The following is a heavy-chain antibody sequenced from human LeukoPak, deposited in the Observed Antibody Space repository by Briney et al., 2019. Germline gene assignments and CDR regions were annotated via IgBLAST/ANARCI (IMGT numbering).Heavy chain of an antibody. J-gene: IGHJ4*02. V-gene: IGHV3-23*01. Sequence: TGGSLRLSCAASGFTFSSYAMYWVRQAPGKGLEWVSSLSGSGDYTYYADSVKDRFTISRDNSKNTLYLQMNSLRAEDTAVYYCAKTTGYYSSSPLDYWGQGTLVTVSS. CDR1: GFTFSSYA. CDR3: AKTTGYYSSSPLDY. CDR2: LSGSGDYT. D-gene: IGHD3-9*01.